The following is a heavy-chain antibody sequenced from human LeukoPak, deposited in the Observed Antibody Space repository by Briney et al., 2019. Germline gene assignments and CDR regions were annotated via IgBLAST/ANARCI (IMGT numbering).Heavy chain of an antibody. CDR3: AKDWSSGVSGYLISFDF. CDR1: GFIFSTYA. CDR2: ISSNGGIT. D-gene: IGHD3-22*01. J-gene: IGHJ4*02. Sequence: GGSLRLSCAASGFIFSTYAMSWVRQAPGKGLEWVSAISSNGGITYYADSVKGRFTISRDNSKNTLFLQANSLRAEDTAVYYCAKDWSSGVSGYLISFDFWGQGTLVTVSS. V-gene: IGHV3-23*01.